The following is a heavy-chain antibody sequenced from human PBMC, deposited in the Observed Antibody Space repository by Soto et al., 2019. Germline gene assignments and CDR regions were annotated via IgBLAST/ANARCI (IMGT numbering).Heavy chain of an antibody. CDR1: GGSFSGYY. Sequence: SETLSLTCAVYGGSFSGYYWSWIRQPPGKGLEWIGEINHSGSTNYNPSLKSRVTISVDTSKNQFSLKLSSVTAADTAVYYCARLHSSGWYRGEYFQHWGQGTLVTVSS. D-gene: IGHD6-19*01. J-gene: IGHJ1*01. CDR2: INHSGST. CDR3: ARLHSSGWYRGEYFQH. V-gene: IGHV4-34*01.